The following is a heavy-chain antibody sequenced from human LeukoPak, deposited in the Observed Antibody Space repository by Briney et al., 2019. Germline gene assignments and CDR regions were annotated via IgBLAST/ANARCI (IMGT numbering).Heavy chain of an antibody. D-gene: IGHD3-10*01. V-gene: IGHV3-23*01. J-gene: IGHJ3*02. CDR2: ISGSGGST. CDR1: EFTFSSYA. CDR3: AKDQGWFGDHGAFDI. Sequence: GGSLRLSCAASEFTFSSYAMNWVRQAPGKGLEWVSAISGSGGSTYYADSVKGRFTISRDNSKNTLYLQMNSLRAEDTAVYYCAKDQGWFGDHGAFDIWGQGTMVTVSS.